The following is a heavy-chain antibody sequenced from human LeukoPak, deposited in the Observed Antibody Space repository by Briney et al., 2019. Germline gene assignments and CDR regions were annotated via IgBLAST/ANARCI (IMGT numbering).Heavy chain of an antibody. J-gene: IGHJ4*02. CDR1: GFPLSSYS. D-gene: IGHD3-16*01. CDR2: ISSSSGYI. Sequence: GGPLSSSFAASGFPLSSYSMNGVAQAPGKGLEWVSSISSSSGYIYYADSVKGRFTISRDNSKNTLYLQMNSLRAEDTAVYYCAKDWGFDYWGQGTLVTVSS. CDR3: AKDWGFDY. V-gene: IGHV3-23*01.